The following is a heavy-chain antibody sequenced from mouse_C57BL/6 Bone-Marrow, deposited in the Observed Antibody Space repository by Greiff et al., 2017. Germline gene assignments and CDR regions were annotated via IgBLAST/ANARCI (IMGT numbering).Heavy chain of an antibody. D-gene: IGHD2-5*01. V-gene: IGHV1-9*01. CDR1: GYTFTGYW. CDR3: ARGSNFYYAMDY. CDR2: ILPGSGST. J-gene: IGHJ4*01. Sequence: QVQLQQSGAELMKPGASVKLSCKATGYTFTGYWIEWVKQRPGHGLEWIGEILPGSGSTNYKEKFKGKATFTADTSSNTAYMQISSLTTEESAIYYCARGSNFYYAMDYWGQGTSVTVSS.